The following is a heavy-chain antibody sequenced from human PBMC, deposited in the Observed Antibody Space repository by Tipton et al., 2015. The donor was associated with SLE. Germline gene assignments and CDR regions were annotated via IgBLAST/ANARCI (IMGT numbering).Heavy chain of an antibody. J-gene: IGHJ6*03. CDR1: GGSFSGYY. V-gene: IGHV4-34*01. CDR2: INHSGST. D-gene: IGHD3/OR15-3a*01. Sequence: TLSLTCAVYGGSFSGYYWTWIRQPPGKGLEWIGEINHSGSTNYNPSLKSRVTISVDTSKNQFSLKLSSVTAADTAVYYCAKAPGLERDYYYYYFMDVWGKGTTVPVSS. CDR3: AKAPGLERDYYYYYFMDV.